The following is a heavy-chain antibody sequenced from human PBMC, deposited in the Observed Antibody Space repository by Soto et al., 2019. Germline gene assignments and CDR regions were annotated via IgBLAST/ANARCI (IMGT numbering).Heavy chain of an antibody. Sequence: EVQVVESGGGLVEPGRSPRLSCTTSGFTFGDYAMSWSRQAPGKGLEWVGVVRSKAYGGTTDYAASVKGRFTISRDDSKSIAYLQMNSLKSEDTGVYYCTKYTYTSRYAYYGMDVWGHGTTVTVSS. J-gene: IGHJ6*02. V-gene: IGHV3-49*03. CDR2: VRSKAYGGTT. CDR1: GFTFGDYA. D-gene: IGHD6-13*01. CDR3: TKYTYTSRYAYYGMDV.